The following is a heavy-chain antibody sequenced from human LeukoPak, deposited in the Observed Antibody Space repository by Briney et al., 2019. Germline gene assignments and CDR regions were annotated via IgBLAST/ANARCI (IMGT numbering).Heavy chain of an antibody. CDR2: ISSAGTI. V-gene: IGHV3-48*03. J-gene: IGHJ6*03. CDR3: ARDATTDIGTVYMDV. D-gene: IGHD1-1*01. CDR1: GFTFSSFE. Sequence: QSGGSLRLSCAASGFTFSSFEMNWVRQAPGKGLEWISYISSAGTIYYADSVRGRFTISRDNAKNSLYLHMNSLRVEDTALYFCARDATTDIGTVYMDVWGKGTTVTISS.